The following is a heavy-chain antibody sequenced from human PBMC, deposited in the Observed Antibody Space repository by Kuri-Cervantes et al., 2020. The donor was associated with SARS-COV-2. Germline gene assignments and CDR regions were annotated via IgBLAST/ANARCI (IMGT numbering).Heavy chain of an antibody. Sequence: WGSLRLTCAASGFTFSSYAMSWVRQAPGKGLEWVSAISGSGGSTYYADSVKGRFTISRDNSKNTLYLQMNSLRAEDTAVYYCAKDQHGIVVVVAAIGYWGQGTLVTVSS. CDR3: AKDQHGIVVVVAAIGY. V-gene: IGHV3-23*01. CDR1: GFTFSSYA. CDR2: ISGSGGST. D-gene: IGHD2-15*01. J-gene: IGHJ4*02.